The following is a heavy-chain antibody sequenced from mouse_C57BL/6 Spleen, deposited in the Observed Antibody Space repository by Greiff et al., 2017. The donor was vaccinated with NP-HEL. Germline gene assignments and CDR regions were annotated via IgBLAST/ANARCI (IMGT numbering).Heavy chain of an antibody. CDR1: GFTFSNYW. CDR2: IRLKSDNYAT. J-gene: IGHJ2*01. V-gene: IGHV6-3*01. D-gene: IGHD1-1*01. CDR3: TGGSSFFFDY. Sequence: EVMLVESGGGLVQPGGSMKLSCVASGFTFSNYWMNWVRQSPEKGLEWVAQIRLKSDNYATHYAESLKGRFTISRDDSKSSVYLPMNNLRAEDTGIYYCTGGSSFFFDYWGQGTTLTVSS.